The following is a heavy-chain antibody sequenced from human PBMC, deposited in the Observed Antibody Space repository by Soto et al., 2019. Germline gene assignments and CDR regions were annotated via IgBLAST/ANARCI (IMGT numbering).Heavy chain of an antibody. V-gene: IGHV4-30-4*01. CDR3: ARGPNYYNSARGWFDP. D-gene: IGHD3-10*01. CDR2: IYYSGST. CDR1: GVSIRTGDYY. J-gene: IGHJ5*02. Sequence: SETLSLTCTVAGVSIRTGDYYWSWIPQPPGKGLEWIGYIYYSGSTYYSPSLKSRVAISVDTSKNQFSLKLSSVTAADTAVYYCARGPNYYNSARGWFDPWGQGTLVTVSS.